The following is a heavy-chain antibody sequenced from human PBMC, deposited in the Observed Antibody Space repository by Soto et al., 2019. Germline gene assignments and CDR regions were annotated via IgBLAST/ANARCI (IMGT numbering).Heavy chain of an antibody. J-gene: IGHJ6*02. CDR1: GGTFSSYA. D-gene: IGHD3-10*01. Sequence: QVQLVQSGAEVKKPGSSVKVSCKASGGTFSSYAISWVRQAPGHGLEWMGVIIPIFGTANYAQKFQGRVTIPADKSTSTASMELSSLRSEDTAVYYCARNYGSRSSSYYYYYGMDVWGQGTTVTVSS. CDR2: IIPIFGTA. V-gene: IGHV1-69*06. CDR3: ARNYGSRSSSYYYYYGMDV.